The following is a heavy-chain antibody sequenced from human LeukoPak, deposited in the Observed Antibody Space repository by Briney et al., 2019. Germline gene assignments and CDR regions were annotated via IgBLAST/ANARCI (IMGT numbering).Heavy chain of an antibody. V-gene: IGHV1-69*13. CDR1: GGTFSSYA. Sequence: ASVKVSCKASGGTFSSYAISWVRQAPGQGLEWMGGIIPIFGTANYAQKFQGRVTITADESTSTAYMELSSLRSEDTAVYYCARGALVGATTEALFGWGQGTLVTVSS. D-gene: IGHD1-26*01. CDR3: ARGALVGATTEALFG. CDR2: IIPIFGTA. J-gene: IGHJ4*02.